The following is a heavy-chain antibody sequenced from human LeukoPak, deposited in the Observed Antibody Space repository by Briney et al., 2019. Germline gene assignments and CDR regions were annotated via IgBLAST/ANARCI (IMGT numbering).Heavy chain of an antibody. V-gene: IGHV4-59*01. Sequence: SETLSLTCTVSGGSIGSYYWSWIRQPPGKGLEWIGNIHYSGSTKYYPSLKSRVTILVDTSRNQLSLRMSSVTAADTAVYYCARPYRSGWSGSFDYWGQGTLVTVSS. D-gene: IGHD6-19*01. CDR3: ARPYRSGWSGSFDY. CDR1: GGSIGSYY. J-gene: IGHJ4*02. CDR2: IHYSGST.